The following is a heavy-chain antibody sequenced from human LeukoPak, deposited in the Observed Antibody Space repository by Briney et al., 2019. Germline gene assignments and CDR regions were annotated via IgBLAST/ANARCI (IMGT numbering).Heavy chain of an antibody. CDR1: GYTLTSFY. D-gene: IGHD3-10*01. V-gene: IGHV1-46*01. J-gene: IGHJ4*02. CDR3: ARDYHGSGSLTTFDY. Sequence: ASVKVSCKTSGYTLTSFYMHWVRQAPGQGLEWMGIINPRGGSASSAQKFQGRVTLTRDTSTSTVYMDLSSLRSQDTAVYYCARDYHGSGSLTTFDYWGQGTLVTVSS. CDR2: INPRGGSA.